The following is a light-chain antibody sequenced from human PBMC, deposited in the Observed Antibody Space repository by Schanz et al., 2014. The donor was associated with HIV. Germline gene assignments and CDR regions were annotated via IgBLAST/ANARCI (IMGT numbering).Light chain of an antibody. CDR3: QQYGSSPLT. J-gene: IGKJ4*01. CDR1: QIISTS. Sequence: EAVLTQSPATLSVYPGERVTLSCRTTQIISTSLAWYQQRPGQPPRLLIYGASSRATGIPDRFSGSGSGTDFTLTISRLEPEDFAVYYCQQYGSSPLTFGGGTKVEI. CDR2: GAS. V-gene: IGKV3-20*01.